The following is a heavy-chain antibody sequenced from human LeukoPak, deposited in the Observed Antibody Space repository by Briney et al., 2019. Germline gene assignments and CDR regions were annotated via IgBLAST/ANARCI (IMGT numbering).Heavy chain of an antibody. CDR2: INHSGST. D-gene: IGHD3-3*01. V-gene: IGHV4-34*01. CDR1: GGSFSGYY. Sequence: SETLSLTCAVYGGSFSGYYWSWIRQPPGKGLEWIGEINHSGSTNYNPSLKSRVTISVDTSKNQFSLKLSSVTAADTAVYYFARGVDIWSGLNWFDPWGQGTLVTVSS. J-gene: IGHJ5*02. CDR3: ARGVDIWSGLNWFDP.